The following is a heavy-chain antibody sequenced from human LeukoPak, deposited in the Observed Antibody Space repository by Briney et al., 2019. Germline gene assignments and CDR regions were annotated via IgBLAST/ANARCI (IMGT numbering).Heavy chain of an antibody. CDR3: APGYCSGGSCLPDY. CDR1: GFTFSSYG. J-gene: IGHJ4*02. D-gene: IGHD2-15*01. Sequence: GGSLRLSCAASGFTFSSYGMHWVRQAPGKGLEWVAVISYDGSNKYYADSMKGRFTISRDNSKNTLYLQMNSLRAEDTAVYYCAPGYCSGGSCLPDYWGQGTLVTVSS. CDR2: ISYDGSNK. V-gene: IGHV3-30*03.